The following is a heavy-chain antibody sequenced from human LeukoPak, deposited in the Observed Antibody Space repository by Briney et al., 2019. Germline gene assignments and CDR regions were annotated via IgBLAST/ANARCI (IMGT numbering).Heavy chain of an antibody. CDR1: GGSISSYY. Sequence: SETLSLTCTVSGGSISSYYWNWLRQPAGKGLEWIGRISTTGSTNYNPSLKSRLTMSVDTSKNQFSLRLSSVSAADTAVYYCAREYSSSSGRTFDYWGQGTLVTVSS. J-gene: IGHJ4*02. V-gene: IGHV4-4*07. D-gene: IGHD6-6*01. CDR2: ISTTGST. CDR3: AREYSSSSGRTFDY.